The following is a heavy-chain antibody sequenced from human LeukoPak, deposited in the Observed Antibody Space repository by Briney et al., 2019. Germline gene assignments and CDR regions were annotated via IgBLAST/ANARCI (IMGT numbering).Heavy chain of an antibody. Sequence: SETLSLTCTVSGGSISSGGYYWSWIRQPPGKGLEWIGYIYHSGSTYYNPSLKSRVTISVDKSKNQFSLKLSSVTAADTAVYYCARIHGSGSYNYWGQGTLVTVSS. V-gene: IGHV4-30-2*01. D-gene: IGHD3-10*01. J-gene: IGHJ4*02. CDR1: GGSISSGGYY. CDR3: ARIHGSGSYNY. CDR2: IYHSGST.